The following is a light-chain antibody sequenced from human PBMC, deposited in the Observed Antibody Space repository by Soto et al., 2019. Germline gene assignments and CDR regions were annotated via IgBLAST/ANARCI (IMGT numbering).Light chain of an antibody. CDR3: QQYNTYPLT. Sequence: DIQMTQSPSTLSASVGDRVTITCRASQSISTWLAWYQQKPGKAPKLLIYKASSLESGVPSRFSGSGSGTEFTLTISSLQPDDFETYYCQQYNTYPLTFCGGTTVEIK. CDR2: KAS. CDR1: QSISTW. V-gene: IGKV1-5*03. J-gene: IGKJ4*01.